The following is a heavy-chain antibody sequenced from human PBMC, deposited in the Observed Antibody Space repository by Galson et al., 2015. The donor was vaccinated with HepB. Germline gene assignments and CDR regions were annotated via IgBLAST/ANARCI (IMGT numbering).Heavy chain of an antibody. CDR1: GYSFTSYG. CDR2: ISGYNGNT. Sequence: SVKVSCKASGYSFTSYGISWVRQAPGQGLEWIGWISGYNGNTYYTQKLQGRVTMTTDTSTSTAYMELGSLRSDDTAVYYCGREVVVVPGSTPSYYYYGMDVWGRGTTVTVSS. CDR3: GREVVVVPGSTPSYYYYGMDV. D-gene: IGHD2-2*01. J-gene: IGHJ6*02. V-gene: IGHV1-18*04.